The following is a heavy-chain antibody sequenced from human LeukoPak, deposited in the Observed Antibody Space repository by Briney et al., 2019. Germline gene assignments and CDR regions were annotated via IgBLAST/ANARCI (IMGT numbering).Heavy chain of an antibody. Sequence: GGSLRLSCAASGFTFSSYLMSWVRQAPGKGLEWVANIKQDGSEKYYVDSVKGRFTISRDNAKNTLYLQMNSLRAEDTAVYYCARDFGVWLATVSYCYGMDVWGQGTTVTVSS. J-gene: IGHJ6*02. CDR1: GFTFSSYL. D-gene: IGHD6-19*01. CDR3: ARDFGVWLATVSYCYGMDV. V-gene: IGHV3-7*01. CDR2: IKQDGSEK.